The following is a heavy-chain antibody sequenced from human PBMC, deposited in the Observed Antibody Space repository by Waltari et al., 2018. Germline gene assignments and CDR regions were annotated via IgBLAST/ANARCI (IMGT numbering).Heavy chain of an antibody. Sequence: QVHLVQSGAEVQKPGASVKVSCRASGYDFSKYAMHWVRQAPGQRPEWMGWVYGGNGNTKDSEEFEGRLTITWDASASTGYMELRSLRSEDTSMYYCARVGVDFWNSMDVWGQGTTVTVSS. CDR3: ARVGVDFWNSMDV. J-gene: IGHJ6*02. V-gene: IGHV1-3*01. CDR1: GYDFSKYA. D-gene: IGHD3-3*01. CDR2: VYGGNGNT.